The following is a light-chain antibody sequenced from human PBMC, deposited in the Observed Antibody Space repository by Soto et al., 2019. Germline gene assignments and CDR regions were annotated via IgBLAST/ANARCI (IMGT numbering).Light chain of an antibody. CDR1: QSVSSN. CDR2: GAS. CDR3: QQYYSYPTWT. J-gene: IGKJ1*01. Sequence: IVLTHAPGTLSLSPGGRATLSCRASQSVSSNLAWYQQKPGQAPRRLIYGASTRATGIPARFSGSGSGTEFTLTTSCLQSEDFATYYCQQYYSYPTWTFGQGTKVDIK. V-gene: IGKV3-15*01.